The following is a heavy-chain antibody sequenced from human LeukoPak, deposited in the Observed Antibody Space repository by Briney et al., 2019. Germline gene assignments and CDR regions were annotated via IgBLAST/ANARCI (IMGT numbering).Heavy chain of an antibody. Sequence: GGSLRLSCAASGFTFSSYAMSWVRQAPGKGLEWVSAISGSGGSTYYADSVKGRFTISRDNSKNTLYLQMNSLRAEDTAVYYCANDEPVQDYDILTGYGRYYYYMDVWGKGTTVTVSS. V-gene: IGHV3-23*01. CDR3: ANDEPVQDYDILTGYGRYYYYMDV. D-gene: IGHD3-9*01. CDR2: ISGSGGST. CDR1: GFTFSSYA. J-gene: IGHJ6*03.